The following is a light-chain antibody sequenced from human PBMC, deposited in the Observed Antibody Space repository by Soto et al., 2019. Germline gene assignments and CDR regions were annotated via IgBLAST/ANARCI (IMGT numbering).Light chain of an antibody. CDR2: ANT. CDR3: QSYDSGLGGAVV. Sequence: QSVLTQPPSVSGAPGQRVTISCAGTGSNIGAEYDVHWYQQLPGSAPKLLIYANTNRPSGVPDRFSASKSGTSASLAITGLQAEDEADYYCQSYDSGLGGAVVFGGGTKLTVL. CDR1: GSNIGAEYD. J-gene: IGLJ2*01. V-gene: IGLV1-40*01.